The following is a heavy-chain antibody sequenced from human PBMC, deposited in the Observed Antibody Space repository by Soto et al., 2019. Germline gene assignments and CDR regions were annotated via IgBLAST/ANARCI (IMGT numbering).Heavy chain of an antibody. V-gene: IGHV4-34*01. D-gene: IGHD5-18*01. J-gene: IGHJ1*01. Sequence: SETLSLTCAVYGGSFSSYHWSWIRQTPGKGLEWIGEINHLTTTNYNPSLKSRVIISLDTPKNQSSLKLSSVTAADTAVYYCARGYDTALAPIFWGQGILVTVSS. CDR1: GGSFSSYH. CDR2: INHLTTT. CDR3: ARGYDTALAPIF.